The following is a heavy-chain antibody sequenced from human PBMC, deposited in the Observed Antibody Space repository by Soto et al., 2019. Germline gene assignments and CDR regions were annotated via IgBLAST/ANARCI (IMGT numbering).Heavy chain of an antibody. CDR2: ISGRGGST. J-gene: IGHJ4*02. V-gene: IGHV3-23*01. CDR1: GFPFSSYA. D-gene: IGHD2-15*01. Sequence: EVQLLESGGGLVQPGGSLRLSCAASGFPFSSYAMSWVRQAPGKGLEWVSAISGRGGSTYYADSVKGRFTISRDNSKNTLYLQMNSLRAEDTAVYYCAKDDEDIVVVVAAAAYFDYWGQGTLVTVSS. CDR3: AKDDEDIVVVVAAAAYFDY.